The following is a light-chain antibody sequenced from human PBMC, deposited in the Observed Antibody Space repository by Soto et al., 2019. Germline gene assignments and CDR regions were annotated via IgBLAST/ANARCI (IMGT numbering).Light chain of an antibody. Sequence: AIRMTQSPSSLSASTGDRVTITCRASQGISSYLAWYQQKPGKAPKLLIYAASTLQSGVPSWFSGSGSGTDFTLTISCLQSEDFATYYCQQYYSYPRTFGQGTKVEIK. CDR2: AAS. V-gene: IGKV1-8*01. J-gene: IGKJ1*01. CDR3: QQYYSYPRT. CDR1: QGISSY.